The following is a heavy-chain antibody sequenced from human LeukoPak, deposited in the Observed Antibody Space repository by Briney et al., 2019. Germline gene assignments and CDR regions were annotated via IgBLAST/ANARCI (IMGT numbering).Heavy chain of an antibody. V-gene: IGHV1-8*01. J-gene: IGHJ6*03. Sequence: ASVKVSCKASGYSFTNFDINWVRQATGQGLEWMGWMNPNSGNKGYAQKFQGRVTMTMNTSITTAYVELSSLRSEDTAVYYCARGPQWRGDYYYMDVWGRGTTVTVSS. D-gene: IGHD6-19*01. CDR3: ARGPQWRGDYYYMDV. CDR2: MNPNSGNK. CDR1: GYSFTNFD.